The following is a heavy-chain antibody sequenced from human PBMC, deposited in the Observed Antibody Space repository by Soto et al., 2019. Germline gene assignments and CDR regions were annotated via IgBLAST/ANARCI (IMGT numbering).Heavy chain of an antibody. J-gene: IGHJ4*02. CDR2: ISAYNGNT. CDR3: ARDSGYDLLSQAGAVAGAFDY. D-gene: IGHD5-12*01. CDR1: GYTFTSYG. Sequence: ASVKVSCKASGYTFTSYGISWVRQAPGQGLEWMGWISAYNGNTNYAQKLQGRVTMTTDTSTSTAYMELRSLRSDDTAVYYCARDSGYDLLSQAGAVAGAFDYWGQGTLVTVSS. V-gene: IGHV1-18*01.